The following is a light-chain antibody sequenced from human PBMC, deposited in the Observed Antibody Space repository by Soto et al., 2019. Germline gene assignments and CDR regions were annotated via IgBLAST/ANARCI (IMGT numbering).Light chain of an antibody. CDR3: SSYTTSNTRQIV. V-gene: IGLV2-14*03. CDR2: DVS. CDR1: SSDVGGYNY. J-gene: IGLJ1*01. Sequence: QSVLTQPASVSWSPGQSITISCTGTSSDVGGYNYVSWYQHHPGKAPKLMIFDVSNRPSGVSNRFSASKSGNTASLTISGLQPEDEADYYCSSYTTSNTRQIVFGTGTKVTVL.